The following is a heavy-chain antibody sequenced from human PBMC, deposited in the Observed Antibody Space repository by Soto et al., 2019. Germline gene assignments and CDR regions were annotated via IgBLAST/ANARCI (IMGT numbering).Heavy chain of an antibody. CDR3: ARFTRYYGSGSYQRGPYYYYYYMDV. Sequence: GGSLRLSCAASGFTFSSYSMNWVRQAPGKGLEWVSSISSSSSYIYYADSVKGRFTMSRDNAKNSLYLQMNSLRAEDTAGYYCARFTRYYGSGSYQRGPYYYYYYMDVWGKGTTVTVSS. V-gene: IGHV3-21*01. CDR1: GFTFSSYS. D-gene: IGHD3-10*01. J-gene: IGHJ6*03. CDR2: ISSSSSYI.